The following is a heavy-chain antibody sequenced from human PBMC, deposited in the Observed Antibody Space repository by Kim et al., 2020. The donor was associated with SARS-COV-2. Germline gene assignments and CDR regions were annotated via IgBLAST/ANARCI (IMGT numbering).Heavy chain of an antibody. Sequence: ASVKVSCKASGYTFTSYAMNWVRQAPGQGLEWMGWINTNTGNPTYAQGFTGRFVFSLDTSVSTAYLQISSLKAEDTAVYYCARGSSNVLRFLEWQHNWFDPWGQGTLVTVSS. D-gene: IGHD3-3*01. V-gene: IGHV7-4-1*02. CDR2: INTNTGNP. J-gene: IGHJ5*02. CDR1: GYTFTSYA. CDR3: ARGSSNVLRFLEWQHNWFDP.